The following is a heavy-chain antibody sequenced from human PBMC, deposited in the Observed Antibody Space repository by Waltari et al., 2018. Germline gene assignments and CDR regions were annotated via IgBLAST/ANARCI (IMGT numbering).Heavy chain of an antibody. CDR2: INPNSGGT. Sequence: QVQLVQSGAEVKKPGASVKVSCKASGYTFTGYYMPWVRQAPGQGREWMGWINPNSGGTNYAQTFQGRVTMTRDTSISTAYMELSRLRSDDTAVYYCARVGCSGGSCTIFDYWGQGTLVTVSS. D-gene: IGHD2-15*01. CDR3: ARVGCSGGSCTIFDY. J-gene: IGHJ4*02. CDR1: GYTFTGYY. V-gene: IGHV1-2*02.